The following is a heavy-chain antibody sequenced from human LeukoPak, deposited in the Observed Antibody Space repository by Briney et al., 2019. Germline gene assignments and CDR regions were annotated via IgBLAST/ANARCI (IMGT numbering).Heavy chain of an antibody. J-gene: IGHJ6*04. CDR3: AELGITMIGGV. CDR2: ISSSGSTI. D-gene: IGHD3-10*02. Sequence: GGSLRLSCAASGFTFTTYHLAWVRQAPGKGLEWVSYISSSGSTIYYADSVKGRFTISRDNAKNSLYLQMNSLRAEDTAVYYCAELGITMIGGVWGKGTTVTISS. V-gene: IGHV3-48*03. CDR1: GFTFTTYH.